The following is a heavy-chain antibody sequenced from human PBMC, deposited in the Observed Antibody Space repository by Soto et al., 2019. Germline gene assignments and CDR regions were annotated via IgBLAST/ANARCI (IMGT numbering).Heavy chain of an antibody. J-gene: IGHJ5*02. V-gene: IGHV4-30-4*01. CDR1: GGSISSGDYY. D-gene: IGHD3-22*01. Sequence: RSLTCTVSGGSISSGDYYWSWIRQPPGKGLEWIGYIYYSGSTYYNPSLKSRVTISVDTSKNQFSLKLSSVTAADTAVYYCARAPLPHDSSGYYDWFDPWGQGTLVTVSS. CDR2: IYYSGST. CDR3: ARAPLPHDSSGYYDWFDP.